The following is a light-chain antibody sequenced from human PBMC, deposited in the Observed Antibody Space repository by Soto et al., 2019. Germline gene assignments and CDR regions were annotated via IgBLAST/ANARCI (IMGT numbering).Light chain of an antibody. V-gene: IGLV2-14*03. Sequence: QSVLTQPAFVSGSPGQSITISCTGTSGDVGTYNFVSWYQQHPGKAPKLIIYDVNSRPSGVSNRFSASKSGNTASLTISGLQADDEADYYCCSYTTTSTYVFRTGTKVTVL. CDR2: DVN. CDR1: SGDVGTYNF. J-gene: IGLJ1*01. CDR3: CSYTTTSTYV.